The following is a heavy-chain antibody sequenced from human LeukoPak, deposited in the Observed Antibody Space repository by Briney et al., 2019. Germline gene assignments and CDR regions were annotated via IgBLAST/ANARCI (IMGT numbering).Heavy chain of an antibody. Sequence: SETLSLTCTVSGGAISSYYWSWIRQPPGKGLEWSGYMYNSGTTNYNPSLKSRVTVSLDTSKNQLSLKLSSVTATDTGVHYCARHYYASRGYWSGHRYYGMDGWGQGTTVTVSS. CDR1: GGAISSYY. D-gene: IGHD3-22*01. J-gene: IGHJ6*02. CDR3: ARHYYASRGYWSGHRYYGMDG. V-gene: IGHV4-59*08. CDR2: MYNSGTT.